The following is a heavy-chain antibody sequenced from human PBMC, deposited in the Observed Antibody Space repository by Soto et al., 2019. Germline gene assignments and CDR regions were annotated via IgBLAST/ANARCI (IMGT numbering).Heavy chain of an antibody. CDR1: GGSISSYY. D-gene: IGHD3-10*01. V-gene: IGHV4-59*08. Sequence: SETLSLTCTVSGGSISSYYWSWIRQPPGKGLEWIGYIYYSGSTNYNPSLKSRVTISVDTSKNQFSLKLSSVTAADTAVYYCAGRAMVRGLESGQNLNWFDPWGQGTLVTVS. CDR2: IYYSGST. J-gene: IGHJ5*02. CDR3: AGRAMVRGLESGQNLNWFDP.